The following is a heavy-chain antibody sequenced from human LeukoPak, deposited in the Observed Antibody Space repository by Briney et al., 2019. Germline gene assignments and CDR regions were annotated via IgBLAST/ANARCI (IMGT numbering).Heavy chain of an antibody. V-gene: IGHV1-8*03. CDR2: MNPNSGNT. CDR1: GYTFTNYD. Sequence: ASVKVSCKASGYTFTNYDINWVRQATGQGLEWMGWMNPNSGNTGYAQKFQGRVTITRNTSISTAYMELSSLISEDTAVYYCAREVYYDSSGYYNWGQGTLVTVSS. D-gene: IGHD3-22*01. CDR3: AREVYYDSSGYYN. J-gene: IGHJ4*02.